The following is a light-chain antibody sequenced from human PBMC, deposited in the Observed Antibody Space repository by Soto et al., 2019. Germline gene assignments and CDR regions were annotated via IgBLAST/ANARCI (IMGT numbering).Light chain of an antibody. V-gene: IGLV2-14*01. J-gene: IGLJ7*01. CDR2: EVS. CDR1: SRDVGGYNS. CDR3: SSYTTTSSFEV. Sequence: QSALTQPASVSGSPGQSITISCTGTSRDVGGYNSVSWYQQHPDKAPTLIIYEVSNRPSGVSNRFSGSKSGNTASLTISGLQAEDEADYYCSSYTTTSSFEVFGGGTQLTVL.